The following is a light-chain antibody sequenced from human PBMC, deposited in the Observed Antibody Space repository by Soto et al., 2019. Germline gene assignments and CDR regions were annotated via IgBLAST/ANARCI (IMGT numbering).Light chain of an antibody. CDR1: SNDVGRYNL. Sequence: QSVLTQPASVSGSPEQSITISCTGTSNDVGRYNLVSWYQQHPGKAPKVMIYEATKRPSGVSNRFSGSKSGNTASLTISGLQAEDEADYYCCAYAGSGSVVFGGGNKLTVL. CDR3: CAYAGSGSVV. J-gene: IGLJ3*02. CDR2: EAT. V-gene: IGLV2-23*01.